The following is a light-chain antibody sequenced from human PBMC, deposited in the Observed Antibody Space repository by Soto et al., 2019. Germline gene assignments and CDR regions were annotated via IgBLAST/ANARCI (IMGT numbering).Light chain of an antibody. CDR1: SSDVGAYNY. J-gene: IGLJ2*01. Sequence: QSALTQPPSASGSPGQSVTISCTGTSSDVGAYNYVSWYQQHPGKAPKLMIYEVSKRASGVPDRFSGSKSGNTASLTGSGLQAEDEADYYCSPYAGSNNFVVFGGGTKLTVL. CDR3: SPYAGSNNFVV. V-gene: IGLV2-8*01. CDR2: EVS.